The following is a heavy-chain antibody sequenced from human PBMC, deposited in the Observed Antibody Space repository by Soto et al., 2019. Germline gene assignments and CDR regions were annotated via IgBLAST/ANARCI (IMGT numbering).Heavy chain of an antibody. CDR3: ARNFDY. V-gene: IGHV3-15*07. Sequence: EVQLVDSGGGLVKPGESLRLSCAASGFAFSNVWMNWVRQAPGKGLEWVGRIKSKTDGGTTDYAAPVKGRFSISRDDSKNTLYLQMNSLQTEDTAVYYCARNFDYWGQGTLVTVSS. CDR2: IKSKTDGGTT. CDR1: GFAFSNVW. J-gene: IGHJ4*02.